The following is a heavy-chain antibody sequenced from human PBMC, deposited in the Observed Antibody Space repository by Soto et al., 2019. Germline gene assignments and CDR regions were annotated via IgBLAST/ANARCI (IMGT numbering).Heavy chain of an antibody. Sequence: QLQLQESGPGLVKPSETLSLTCAVSGDSVSTGFYYWAWIRQPPGKGLEWIGTVYYTGSSYYNPSIKSRVSLHVDTSMNQCSLRLKSLTAADAAVYYGARHRGAARPDAFDIWGLGKMVPVSS. CDR2: VYYTGSS. J-gene: IGHJ3*02. CDR1: GDSVSTGFYY. V-gene: IGHV4-39*01. CDR3: ARHRGAARPDAFDI. D-gene: IGHD6-6*01.